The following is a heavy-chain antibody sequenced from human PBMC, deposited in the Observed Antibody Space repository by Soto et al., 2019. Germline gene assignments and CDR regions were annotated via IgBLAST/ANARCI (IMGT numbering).Heavy chain of an antibody. J-gene: IGHJ4*02. Sequence: ASVEVSCKXSGYTFTSYYMHWVRQAPGQGLEWMGIINPSGGSTRYAQKFQGRVTMTRDTSTSTVYMEVRSLRSEDTAVYYCARDVEGGSGSFEEYWGQGTLVTVSS. CDR2: INPSGGST. CDR3: ARDVEGGSGSFEEY. V-gene: IGHV1-46*01. D-gene: IGHD1-26*01. CDR1: GYTFTSYY.